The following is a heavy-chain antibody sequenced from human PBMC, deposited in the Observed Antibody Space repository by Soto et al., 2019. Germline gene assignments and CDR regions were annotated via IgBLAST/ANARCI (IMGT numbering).Heavy chain of an antibody. CDR3: ARGGLSAVEFLEWVRLNDFDY. J-gene: IGHJ4*02. CDR1: GYTFTSYY. D-gene: IGHD3-3*01. V-gene: IGHV1-46*01. CDR2: IDPSGGST. Sequence: EASVKVSCKASGYTFTSYYIHWVRQAPGQGLEWMGIIDPSGGSTTYAQRFQGRVSMTSDTSTSTVYMELSSLRSEDTAVYYCARGGLSAVEFLEWVRLNDFDYWGQGTLVTVSS.